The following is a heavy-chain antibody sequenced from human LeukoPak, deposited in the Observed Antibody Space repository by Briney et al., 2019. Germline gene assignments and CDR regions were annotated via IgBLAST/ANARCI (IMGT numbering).Heavy chain of an antibody. Sequence: GALRLSCSASGFTFNSFALAWVRPTPGKGLECVSAISGDGVSPYYADSVRGRFTISRDNSKDTLYLQMNSLRVEDTAVYFCARDPGAFPYFFDSWGQGTLVTVSS. CDR3: ARDPGAFPYFFDS. D-gene: IGHD4/OR15-4a*01. CDR1: GFTFNSFA. V-gene: IGHV3-23*01. J-gene: IGHJ4*02. CDR2: ISGDGVSP.